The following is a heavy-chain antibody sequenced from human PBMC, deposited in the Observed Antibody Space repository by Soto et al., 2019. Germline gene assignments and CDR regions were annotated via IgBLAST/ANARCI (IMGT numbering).Heavy chain of an antibody. CDR3: ARLDYGNGMDV. Sequence: SETLSLTCPFSGVSFSSGTYYWGWIRQSPGKGLEWIGNGFHTGTTHYNPSLKSRVTISVDTSKNEFSLRLSSVTAADTAVYYCARLDYGNGMDVWGQGTTVTVSS. V-gene: IGHV4-39*01. J-gene: IGHJ6*02. D-gene: IGHD3-10*01. CDR1: GVSFSSGTYY. CDR2: GFHTGTT.